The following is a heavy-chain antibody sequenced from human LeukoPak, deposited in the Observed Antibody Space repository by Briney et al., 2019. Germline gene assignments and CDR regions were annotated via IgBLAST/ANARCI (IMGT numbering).Heavy chain of an antibody. V-gene: IGHV4-39*01. CDR2: IYYSGST. CDR3: AGPESLAVAEAAFDI. D-gene: IGHD6-19*01. Sequence: SETLSLTCTVSGGSISSSSYYWGWIRQPPGKGLEWIGSIYYSGSTYYNPSLKSRVTISVDTSKNQFSLKLSSVTPADTAVYYCAGPESLAVAEAAFDIWGQGTMVTVSS. CDR1: GGSISSSSYY. J-gene: IGHJ3*02.